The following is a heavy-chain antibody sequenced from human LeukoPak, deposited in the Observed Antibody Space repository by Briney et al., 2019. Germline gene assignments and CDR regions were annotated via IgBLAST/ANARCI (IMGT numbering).Heavy chain of an antibody. CDR2: ICATI. Sequence: GGSLRLSCEASGFTFRDHRMNWVRQAPGKGLEWVSYICATISYADSVRGRFTISRDNAKNSLYLEMNSLRDEDTAVYYCVRDFDYNFDYWGQGALVTVSS. D-gene: IGHD4-11*01. CDR1: GFTFRDHR. CDR3: VRDFDYNFDY. V-gene: IGHV3-69-1*02. J-gene: IGHJ4*02.